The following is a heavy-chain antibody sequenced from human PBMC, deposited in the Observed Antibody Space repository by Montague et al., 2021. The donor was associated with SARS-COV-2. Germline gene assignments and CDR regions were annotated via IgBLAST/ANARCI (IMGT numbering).Heavy chain of an antibody. CDR2: IYSGGST. D-gene: IGHD3/OR15-3a*01. CDR1: GFTVSRNY. Sequence: LRLSCAASGFTVSRNYMNWVRQAPGKGLEWVSVIYSGGSTYYADSVKGRFTISRDNSKNTLYLQMNSLRAEDTAVYYCARDQGLMTWTSYGMDVWGQGTTVTVSS. V-gene: IGHV3-53*01. J-gene: IGHJ6*02. CDR3: ARDQGLMTWTSYGMDV.